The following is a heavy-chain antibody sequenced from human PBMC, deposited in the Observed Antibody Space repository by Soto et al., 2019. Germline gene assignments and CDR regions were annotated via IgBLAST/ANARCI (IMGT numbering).Heavy chain of an antibody. CDR1: GYTFTSYY. CDR3: ARVLSYDIPEKYYFDY. D-gene: IGHD3-9*01. V-gene: IGHV1-46*03. Sequence: VASVKVSCKASGYTFTSYYMHWVRQAPGQGLEWMGIINPSGGSTSYAQKFQGRVTMTRDTSTSTVYMELSSLRSEDTAVYYCARVLSYDIPEKYYFDYWGQGTLVTVSS. J-gene: IGHJ4*02. CDR2: INPSGGST.